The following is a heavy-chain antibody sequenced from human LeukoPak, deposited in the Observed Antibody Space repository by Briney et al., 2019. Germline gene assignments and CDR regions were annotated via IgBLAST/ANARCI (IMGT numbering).Heavy chain of an antibody. CDR1: GFTFSNFN. CDR2: ITYSSRYM. Sequence: PGGSLRLSCAASGFTFSNFNMNWVRRAPGKGLEWISSITYSSRYMYYADSVKGRFTISRDNAKNSLYLHMNSLRAEDTAVYYCARDFGSSYTSPFPFWGQGTLVTVSS. J-gene: IGHJ4*02. CDR3: ARDFGSSYTSPFPF. D-gene: IGHD2-2*02. V-gene: IGHV3-21*01.